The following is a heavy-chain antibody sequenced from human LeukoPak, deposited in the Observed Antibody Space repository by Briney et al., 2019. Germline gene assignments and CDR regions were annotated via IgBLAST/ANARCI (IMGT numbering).Heavy chain of an antibody. D-gene: IGHD4-17*01. CDR3: VKDRGVTTPYYFDY. CDR2: ISSNGGST. J-gene: IGHJ4*02. CDR1: GLTFSSYA. Sequence: GGSLRLSCSASGLTFSSYATHWVRQAPGKGLEYVSGISSNGGSTYYADSVKGRFAISRDNSKNTLYLQMSGLRAEDTAVYYCVKDRGVTTPYYFDYWGQGTLVTVSS. V-gene: IGHV3-64D*09.